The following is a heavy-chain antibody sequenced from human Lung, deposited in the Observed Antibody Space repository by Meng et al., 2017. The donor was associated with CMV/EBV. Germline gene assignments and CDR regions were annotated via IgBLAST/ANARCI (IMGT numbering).Heavy chain of an antibody. CDR1: GFTFSDSA. V-gene: IGHV3-73*01. CDR2: IRSKASNYAT. Sequence: GESXKISCAASGFTFSDSAMYWVRQASGKGLEWVGRIRSKASNYATTYAASVEGRFTISRDDSKNMVYLEMNSLKIEDTALYYCCRPTAVASSPTDYWAQGTXVTVSS. CDR3: CRPTAVASSPTDY. D-gene: IGHD6-19*01. J-gene: IGHJ4*02.